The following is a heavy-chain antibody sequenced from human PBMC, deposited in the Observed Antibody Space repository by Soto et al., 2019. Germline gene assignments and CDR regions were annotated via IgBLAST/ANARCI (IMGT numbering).Heavy chain of an antibody. D-gene: IGHD5-12*01. CDR2: ISAYNGNT. CDR1: GYTFTSYG. Sequence: ASVKVSCKASGYTFTSYGISWVRQAPGQGLEWMGWISAYNGNTNYAQKLQGRVTMTTDTSTSTAYMEVRSLRSDDTAVYYCAREVGTISYYYYGMDVWGQGTTVTVSS. CDR3: AREVGTISYYYYGMDV. V-gene: IGHV1-18*01. J-gene: IGHJ6*02.